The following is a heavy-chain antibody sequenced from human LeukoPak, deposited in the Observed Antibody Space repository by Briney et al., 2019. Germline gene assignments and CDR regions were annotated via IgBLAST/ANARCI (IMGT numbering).Heavy chain of an antibody. CDR1: GFTFTTYG. CDR3: STDPRLLIY. Sequence: PGGSLRLSCSASGFTFTTYGMNWVRQAPGKGLEWVSGIGGSGIRTYYADSVKGRFIISRDNSRNTLYLQMNSLRPEDTALYYCSTDPRLLIYWGHGTLVTVSS. V-gene: IGHV3-23*01. CDR2: IGGSGIRT. J-gene: IGHJ4*01. D-gene: IGHD2-8*01.